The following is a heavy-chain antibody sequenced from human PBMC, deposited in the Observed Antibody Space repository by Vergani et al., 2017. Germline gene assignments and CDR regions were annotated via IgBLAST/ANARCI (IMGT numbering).Heavy chain of an antibody. V-gene: IGHV3-30*18. CDR1: GFTFSSYG. CDR2: ISYDGSNK. D-gene: IGHD2-21*01. J-gene: IGHJ4*02. Sequence: QVQLVESGGGVVQPGRSLRLSCAASGFTFSSYGMHWVRQAPGKGLEWVAVISYDGSNKYYADSVKGRFTISRDNSKNTLYLQMNSLRAEDTAVYYCAKDLLRIGGVVVIAPRFYFDYWGQGTLVTVSS. CDR3: AKDLLRIGGVVVIAPRFYFDY.